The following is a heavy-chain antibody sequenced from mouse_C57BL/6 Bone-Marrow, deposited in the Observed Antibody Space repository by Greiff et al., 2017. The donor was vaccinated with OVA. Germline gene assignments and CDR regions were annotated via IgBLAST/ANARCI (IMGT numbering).Heavy chain of an antibody. V-gene: IGHV5-17*01. CDR2: ISSGSSTI. Sequence: EVKVVESGGGLVKPGGSLKLSCAASGFTFSDYGMHWVRQAPEKGLEWVAYISSGSSTIYYADTVKGRFTISRDNAKNTLFLQMTSLRSEDTAMYYCARHGSSYASSWYFDVWGTGTTVTVSS. CDR1: GFTFSDYG. CDR3: ARHGSSYASSWYFDV. D-gene: IGHD1-1*01. J-gene: IGHJ1*03.